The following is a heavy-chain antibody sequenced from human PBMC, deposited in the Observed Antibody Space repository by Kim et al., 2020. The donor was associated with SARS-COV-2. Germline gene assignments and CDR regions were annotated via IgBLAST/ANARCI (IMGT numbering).Heavy chain of an antibody. V-gene: IGHV3-53*01. Sequence: GGSLRLSCAASGFTVSSNYMSWVRQAPGKGLEWVSVIYSGGSTYYADSVKGRFTISRDNAKNTQYLQMNSLRAEDTAVYYCARCNLAAAEFDYWGQGTLVTVSS. CDR2: IYSGGST. CDR3: ARCNLAAAEFDY. CDR1: GFTVSSNY. D-gene: IGHD6-13*01. J-gene: IGHJ4*02.